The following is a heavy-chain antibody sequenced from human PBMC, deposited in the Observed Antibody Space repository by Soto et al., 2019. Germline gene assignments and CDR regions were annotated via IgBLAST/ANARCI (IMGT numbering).Heavy chain of an antibody. V-gene: IGHV4-39*01. CDR1: GGSISSSSYY. CDR3: ARPGAQGANSGYYYYYGMDV. Sequence: PSETLSLTCTVSGGSISSSSYYWGWIRQPPGKGLEWIGSIYYSGSTYYNPSLKSRVTISVDTSKNQFSLKLSSVTAADTAVYYCARPGAQGANSGYYYYYGMDVWGQGTTVTVSS. CDR2: IYYSGST. D-gene: IGHD7-27*01. J-gene: IGHJ6*02.